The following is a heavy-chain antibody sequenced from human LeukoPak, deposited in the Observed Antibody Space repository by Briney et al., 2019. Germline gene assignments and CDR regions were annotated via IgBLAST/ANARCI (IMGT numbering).Heavy chain of an antibody. V-gene: IGHV1-2*02. Sequence: ASVKVSCKASGYTFTGYYMHWVRQAPGQGLEWMGWINPNSGGTNYAQKFQGRVTMTRDTSISTAYMELSRLRSDDTAVYYCARVRYCSSTSCYTGFDPWGQGTLVTVSS. J-gene: IGHJ5*02. D-gene: IGHD2-2*02. CDR3: ARVRYCSSTSCYTGFDP. CDR1: GYTFTGYY. CDR2: INPNSGGT.